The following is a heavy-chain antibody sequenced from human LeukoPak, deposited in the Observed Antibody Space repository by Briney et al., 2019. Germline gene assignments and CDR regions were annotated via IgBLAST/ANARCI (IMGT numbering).Heavy chain of an antibody. D-gene: IGHD6-6*01. V-gene: IGHV4-39*07. CDR1: VXSSXXX. Sequence: VXSSXXXWXXTRQPPGKGLEWLGSIYYNGITYYNPSLKSRVTISEDTSKNQFSLRLSSVTAADTAIYYCSRGYSISSHSYYYYYVDVWGKGTTVXVSS. CDR3: SRGYSISSHSYYYYYVDV. CDR2: IYYNGIT. J-gene: IGHJ6*03.